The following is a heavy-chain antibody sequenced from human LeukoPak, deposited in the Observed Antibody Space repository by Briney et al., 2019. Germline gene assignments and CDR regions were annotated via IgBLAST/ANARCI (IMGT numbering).Heavy chain of an antibody. J-gene: IGHJ3*02. V-gene: IGHV4-34*01. Sequence: SETLSLTCAVYGGSFSGYYWSWIRQPPRKGLEWIGEINHSGSTNYNPSLKSRVTISVDTSKNQFSLKLSSVTAADTAVYYCATDRSSLDAFDIWGQGTMVTVSS. CDR2: INHSGST. CDR3: ATDRSSLDAFDI. D-gene: IGHD6-13*01. CDR1: GGSFSGYY.